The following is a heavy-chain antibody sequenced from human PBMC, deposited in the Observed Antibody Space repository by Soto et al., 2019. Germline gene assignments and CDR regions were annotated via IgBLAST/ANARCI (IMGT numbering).Heavy chain of an antibody. CDR3: AREPLAHSYFDF. CDR2: LYNDERT. CDR1: GYSVSSHY. Sequence: PSETLSLTCTFAGYSVSSHYLILIRQPAGKGPEWLGRLYNDERTNYNPSLKSRVTMSMDTSKNQFSLKLTSVTAADSAVYFCAREPLAHSYFDFWGQRILVTVS. V-gene: IGHV4-4*07. J-gene: IGHJ4*02.